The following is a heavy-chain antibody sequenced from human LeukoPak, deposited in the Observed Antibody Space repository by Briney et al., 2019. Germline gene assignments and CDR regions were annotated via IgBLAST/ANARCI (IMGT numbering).Heavy chain of an antibody. D-gene: IGHD4-23*01. J-gene: IGHJ3*01. V-gene: IGHV3-43*02. CDR3: AKPIYGGNTGDAFHV. Sequence: PGGSLRLSCAASGFTFDDSAMHWVRQIPGKGLEWVPLISGDGANTYYVDSVKGRFTISRDNSKRSLYLQMNSLRTEDTAFYYCAKPIYGGNTGDAFHVWGQGAMVTVSS. CDR2: ISGDGANT. CDR1: GFTFDDSA.